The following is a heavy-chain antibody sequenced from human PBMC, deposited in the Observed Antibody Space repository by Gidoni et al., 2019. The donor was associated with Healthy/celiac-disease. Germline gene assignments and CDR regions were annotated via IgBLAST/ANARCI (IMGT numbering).Heavy chain of an antibody. CDR3: ARGSSGSSSSRAYYYYGMDV. CDR1: GYSFTSYW. Sequence: EVQLVQSGAEVKKPGESLKISCKGSGYSFTSYWIGWVRQMPGKGLEWMGSIYPGDSDTRYSPSFQGQVTISADKSISTAYLQWSSLKASDTAMYYCARGSSGSSSSRAYYYYGMDVWGKGTTVTVSS. CDR2: IYPGDSDT. V-gene: IGHV5-51*01. D-gene: IGHD6-6*01. J-gene: IGHJ6*04.